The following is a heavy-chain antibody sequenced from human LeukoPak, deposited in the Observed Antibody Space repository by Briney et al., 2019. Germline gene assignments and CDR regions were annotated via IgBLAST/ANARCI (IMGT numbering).Heavy chain of an antibody. J-gene: IGHJ4*02. Sequence: PWRSLTLSCAASGVTFSSYGMHWVRQAAGKGLEWVALIWSGGSTKYHPDSVKGRFTISRDNSKTTLFLQMNSLRAEDTAVYYCAREYYGDYYFDYWGQGTLVTVSS. CDR3: AREYYGDYYFDY. V-gene: IGHV3-33*08. CDR2: IWSGGSTK. CDR1: GVTFSSYG. D-gene: IGHD4-17*01.